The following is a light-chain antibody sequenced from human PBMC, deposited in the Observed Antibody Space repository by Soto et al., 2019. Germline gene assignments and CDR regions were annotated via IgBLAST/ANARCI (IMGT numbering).Light chain of an antibody. V-gene: IGLV2-14*01. CDR1: SSDVGGHNY. CDR3: NSYTSSSAPYV. CDR2: EVS. Sequence: QSVLTQPASVSGSPGQSITISCTGTSSDVGGHNYVSWYQQHPGKAPKLMIYEVSNRPSGVSNRFSGSKSGNTASLTISGLQAEDEADYYCNSYTSSSAPYVFGTGTKLTVL. J-gene: IGLJ1*01.